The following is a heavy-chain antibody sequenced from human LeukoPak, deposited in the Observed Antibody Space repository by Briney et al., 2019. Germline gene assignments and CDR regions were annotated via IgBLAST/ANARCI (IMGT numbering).Heavy chain of an antibody. CDR3: VKAGGWTNYFDY. CDR2: ISAGGGST. V-gene: IGHV3-23*01. J-gene: IGHJ4*02. D-gene: IGHD6-19*01. CDR1: GFTFSSYA. Sequence: GESLRLSCAASGFTFSSYAMTWVRQAPGKGLEWVSAISAGGGSTYYADSVKGRFTISRDNSKNTLYLQLNSLRAEDTAVYYCVKAGGWTNYFDYWGQGTLVTVSS.